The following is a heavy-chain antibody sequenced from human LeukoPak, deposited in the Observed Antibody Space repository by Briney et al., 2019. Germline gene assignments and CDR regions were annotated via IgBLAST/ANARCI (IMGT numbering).Heavy chain of an antibody. J-gene: IGHJ3*02. Sequence: PGRSLRLSCVVSGFTFSRYPMCWVRQAPGKGLEWVAVMSYDGSDKYYADSVKGRFTISRDNSKNTLYLQMNSLRAEDTAVYYCARDSLYYYDSSGYYPTGAFDIWGQGTMVTVSS. CDR1: GFTFSRYP. CDR2: MSYDGSDK. V-gene: IGHV3-30-3*01. D-gene: IGHD3-22*01. CDR3: ARDSLYYYDSSGYYPTGAFDI.